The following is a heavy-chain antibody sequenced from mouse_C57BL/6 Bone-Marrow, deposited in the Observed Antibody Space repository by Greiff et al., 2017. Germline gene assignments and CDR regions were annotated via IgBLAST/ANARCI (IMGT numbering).Heavy chain of an antibody. CDR3: ARGTYGSSYDLPDWDFDV. J-gene: IGHJ1*03. Sequence: QVQLQQPGAELVKPGASVKMSCKASGYTFTSYWITWVKQRPGQGLEWIGDIYPGSGSTNYNEKFKSKATLTVDTSSSTAYMQLSSLTSEDSAVYYCARGTYGSSYDLPDWDFDVWGTGTTVTVSS. V-gene: IGHV1-55*01. CDR2: IYPGSGST. CDR1: GYTFTSYW. D-gene: IGHD1-1*01.